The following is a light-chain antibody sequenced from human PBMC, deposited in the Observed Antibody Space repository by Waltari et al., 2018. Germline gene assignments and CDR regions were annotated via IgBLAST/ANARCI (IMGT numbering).Light chain of an antibody. CDR1: QSVSRA. V-gene: IGKV3-20*01. CDR3: QHYLRLPVT. J-gene: IGKJ1*01. Sequence: EIVLTQSPGTLSLSLGERATLSCRASQSVSRALTWYPQKPGQAPRLLISGASTRATGIPDRFSGSGSGTDFSLTISRLEPDDFAVYYCQHYLRLPVTFGQGTTVEI. CDR2: GAS.